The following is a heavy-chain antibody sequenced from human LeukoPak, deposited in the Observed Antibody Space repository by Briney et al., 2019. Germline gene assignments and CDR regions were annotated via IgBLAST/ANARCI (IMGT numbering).Heavy chain of an antibody. Sequence: ASVKVSCKVSGYTLTELSMHWVRQAPGKGLEWMGGFDPEDGETIYAQKLQGRVTMTEDTSTDTAYMELSSLRSEDTAVYYCATESVIYFDPPRDAFDTWGQGTMVTVSS. D-gene: IGHD3-9*01. CDR3: ATESVIYFDPPRDAFDT. CDR2: FDPEDGET. CDR1: GYTLTELS. J-gene: IGHJ3*02. V-gene: IGHV1-24*01.